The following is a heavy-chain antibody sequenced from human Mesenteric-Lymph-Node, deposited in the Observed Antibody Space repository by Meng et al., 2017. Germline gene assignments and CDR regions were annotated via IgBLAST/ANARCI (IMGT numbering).Heavy chain of an antibody. CDR3: ARDRAYKAFDI. J-gene: IGHJ3*02. CDR2: ITSDGSET. V-gene: IGHV3-7*01. Sequence: GGSLRLSCAASGFTFSDYYMSWIRQAPGKGLEWVASITSDGSETYYVDSVEGRFTISRDNATKSLFLQMDSLRMEDTAVYYCARDRAYKAFDIWGQGTMVTVSS. CDR1: GFTFSDYY. D-gene: IGHD1-14*01.